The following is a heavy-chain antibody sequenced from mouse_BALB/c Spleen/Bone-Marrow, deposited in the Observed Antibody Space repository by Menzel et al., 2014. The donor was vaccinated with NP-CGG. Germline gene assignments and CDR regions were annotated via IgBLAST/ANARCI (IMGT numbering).Heavy chain of an antibody. CDR3: ARDGNYRYAMDY. CDR2: INPSNGRT. V-gene: IGHV1S81*02. J-gene: IGHJ4*01. CDR1: GFTFTSYW. Sequence: QVQLQQPEAELVKPGASVKLSCMASGFTFTSYWIHWVKQRPGQGPEWIGEINPSNGRTNYDEKFKSKATLTEDKSSSTAYMQLSSLTSEDSAVYYCARDGNYRYAMDYWGQGTSVTVSS. D-gene: IGHD2-1*01.